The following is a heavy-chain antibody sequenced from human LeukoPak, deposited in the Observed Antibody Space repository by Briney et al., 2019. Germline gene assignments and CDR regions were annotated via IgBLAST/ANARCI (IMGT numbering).Heavy chain of an antibody. CDR3: AKLKQWLVYYFDY. V-gene: IGHV3-23*01. D-gene: IGHD6-19*01. J-gene: IGHJ4*02. Sequence: PGGSLRLSCAASGFTFSSYAMSWVRQAPGKGLEWVSAISGSGGSTYYADSVKGRFTISRDNSKNTLYLQMNSLRAEDTAVYCCAKLKQWLVYYFDYWGQGTLVTVSS. CDR1: GFTFSSYA. CDR2: ISGSGGST.